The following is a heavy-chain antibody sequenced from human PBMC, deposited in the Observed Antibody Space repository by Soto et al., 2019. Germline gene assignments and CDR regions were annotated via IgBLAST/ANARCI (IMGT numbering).Heavy chain of an antibody. CDR1: GVSFGDYY. V-gene: IGHV4-34*01. D-gene: IGHD5-18*01. CDR3: ASSRRLLWLRDAFDI. J-gene: IGHJ3*02. CDR2: NNHSGST. Sequence: SETLSLTCAVYGVSFGDYYWSWIRQPPGKGLEWIGENNHSGSTNYNPSLKTRVTISVDTSKNQFPLKLSSVTAAVSALHFCASSRRLLWLRDAFDIWGQGTMVTVAS.